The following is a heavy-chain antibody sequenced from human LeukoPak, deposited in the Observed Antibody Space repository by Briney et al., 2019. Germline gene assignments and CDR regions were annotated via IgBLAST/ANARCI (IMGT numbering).Heavy chain of an antibody. J-gene: IGHJ5*02. CDR1: GGSFSGYY. CDR3: ARGRGYCSSTSCWFDP. D-gene: IGHD2-2*01. Sequence: SETLSLTCAVYGGSFSGYYWSWIRQPPGKGLEWIGEINHSGSTNYNPSLKSRVTISVDTSKNQFSLKLSSVTAADTAVYYCARGRGYCSSTSCWFDPWGQGTLVTVSS. CDR2: INHSGST. V-gene: IGHV4-34*01.